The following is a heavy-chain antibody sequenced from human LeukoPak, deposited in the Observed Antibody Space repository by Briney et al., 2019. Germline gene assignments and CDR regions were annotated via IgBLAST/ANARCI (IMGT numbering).Heavy chain of an antibody. D-gene: IGHD2-2*01. CDR2: ISGSSTII. CDR1: GSSFGDHY. J-gene: IGHJ4*02. V-gene: IGHV3-11*04. CDR3: ARAPTVLVGYCSSSSCQADY. Sequence: GGSLRLSCAASGSSFGDHYMSWIRQAPGKGLEWLAYISGSSTIIYYADSVKGRFTISRDNAKNSLYLQMNSLRVEDTAVYYCARAPTVLVGYCSSSSCQADYWGQGTLVTVSS.